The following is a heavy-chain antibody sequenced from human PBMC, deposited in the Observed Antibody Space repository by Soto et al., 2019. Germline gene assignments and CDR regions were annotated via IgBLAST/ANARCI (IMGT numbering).Heavy chain of an antibody. CDR2: MNPNSGNT. CDR1: GCTYTGYD. Sequence: ASVKVSCKAAGCTYTGYDIDWGRQATGQGLEWMGWMNPNSGNTGYAQKFQGRVTMTRNTSISTAYMELSSLRPEDTAAYFCSSGREDIVVVVAATAFDIWGQGTMVTVSS. J-gene: IGHJ3*02. D-gene: IGHD2-15*01. CDR3: SSGREDIVVVVAATAFDI. V-gene: IGHV1-8*01.